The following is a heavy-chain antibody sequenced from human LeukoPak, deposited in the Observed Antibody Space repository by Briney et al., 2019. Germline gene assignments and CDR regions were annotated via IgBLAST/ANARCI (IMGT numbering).Heavy chain of an antibody. CDR1: GGSISSGSYY. CDR2: IYTSGST. CDR3: AREGPGPIAAAGTFDY. D-gene: IGHD6-13*01. V-gene: IGHV4-61*02. J-gene: IGHJ4*02. Sequence: SQTLSLTCTVSGGSISSGSYYWSWIRQPAGKGLEWIGRIYTSGSTNYNPSLKSRVTISVDTSKNQFSLELSSVTAADTAVYYCAREGPGPIAAAGTFDYWGQGTLVTVSS.